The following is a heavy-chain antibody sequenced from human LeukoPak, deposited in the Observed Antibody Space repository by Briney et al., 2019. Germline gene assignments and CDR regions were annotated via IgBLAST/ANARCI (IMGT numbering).Heavy chain of an antibody. V-gene: IGHV3-66*01. CDR1: EFSVGSNY. J-gene: IGHJ5*02. Sequence: PGGSLRLSCAAPEFSVGSNYMTWVRQAPGKGLEWVSLIYSGGSTYYADSVKGRFTISRDDSKNTLSLQPKSLRCEYTAVFYCTKGLLSWGQGTLLTVAA. CDR2: IYSGGST. CDR3: TKGLLS.